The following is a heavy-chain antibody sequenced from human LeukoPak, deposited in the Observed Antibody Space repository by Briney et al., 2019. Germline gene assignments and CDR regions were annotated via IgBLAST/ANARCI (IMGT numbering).Heavy chain of an antibody. V-gene: IGHV1-2*02. CDR2: INPSSGGT. CDR1: GYTFTGYY. J-gene: IGHJ6*02. Sequence: GASVKVSCKASGYTFTGYYMHWVRQAPGQGLEWMGWINPSSGGTNYAQKFQGRVTMTRDASISTAYMELSRLRSDDTAVYYCASPAKGVRGVSYYYYYGMDVWGQGTTVTVSS. D-gene: IGHD3-10*01. CDR3: ASPAKGVRGVSYYYYYGMDV.